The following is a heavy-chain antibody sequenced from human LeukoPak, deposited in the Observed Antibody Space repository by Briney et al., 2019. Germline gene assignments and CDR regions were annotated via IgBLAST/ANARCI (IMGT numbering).Heavy chain of an antibody. CDR1: GGSISSYY. CDR2: IYYSGST. Sequence: SETLSLTCTVSGGSISSYYWSWIRQPPGKGLEWIGYIYYSGSTNYNPSLKSRVTISVDTSKNQFSLKLSSVTAADTAVYYCARRVADSSGYYSPWGQGTLVTVSS. D-gene: IGHD3-22*01. V-gene: IGHV4-59*08. J-gene: IGHJ5*02. CDR3: ARRVADSSGYYSP.